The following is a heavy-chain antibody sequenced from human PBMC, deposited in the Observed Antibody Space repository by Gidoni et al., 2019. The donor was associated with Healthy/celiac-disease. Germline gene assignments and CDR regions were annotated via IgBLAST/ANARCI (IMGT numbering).Heavy chain of an antibody. CDR1: GGTFSSYA. V-gene: IGHV1-69*01. D-gene: IGHD6-13*01. CDR3: ARLGTPGIAAD. CDR2: SIPIFGAA. J-gene: IGHJ4*02. Sequence: QVHLVQSGAEVKTPGSSVKVSFMASGGTFSSYAISWVRQAPGQGLEWMGGSIPIFGAANYAQKVQGRVTITADESTSTAYMELSSLRSEDTAVYYCARLGTPGIAADWGQGTLVTVSS.